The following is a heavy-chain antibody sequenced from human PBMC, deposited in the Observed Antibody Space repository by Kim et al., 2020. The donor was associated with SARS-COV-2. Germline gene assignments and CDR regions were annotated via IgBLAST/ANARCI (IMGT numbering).Heavy chain of an antibody. D-gene: IGHD1-26*01. J-gene: IGHJ6*02. Sequence: GGSLRLSCAASGFTFSSYGMHWVRQAPGKGLEWVAVISYDGSNKYYADSVKGRFTISRDNSKNTLYLQMNSLRAEDTAVYYCAKGVGASAGWGMDVWGQGTTVTVSS. CDR3: AKGVGASAGWGMDV. CDR2: ISYDGSNK. CDR1: GFTFSSYG. V-gene: IGHV3-30*18.